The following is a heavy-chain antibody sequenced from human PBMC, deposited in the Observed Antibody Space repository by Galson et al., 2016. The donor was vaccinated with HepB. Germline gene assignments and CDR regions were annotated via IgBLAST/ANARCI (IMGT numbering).Heavy chain of an antibody. D-gene: IGHD4-17*01. CDR3: ARGGYGSGSAFDP. V-gene: IGHV4-59*12. Sequence: ETLSLTCTVSGGSISSYYWSWIRQPPGKGLEWIGYIYYSGSTNYNPSLKSRVTISVDTSKNQFSLKLTSLTAADTAVYFCARGGYGSGSAFDPWGQGTLVTVSS. CDR2: IYYSGST. J-gene: IGHJ5*02. CDR1: GGSISSYY.